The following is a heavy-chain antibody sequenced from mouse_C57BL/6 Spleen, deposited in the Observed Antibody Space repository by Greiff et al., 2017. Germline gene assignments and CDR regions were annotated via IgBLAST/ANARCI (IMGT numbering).Heavy chain of an antibody. CDR3: ARGRDLTTGYYYAMDY. CDR1: GYTFTSYW. D-gene: IGHD2-12*01. J-gene: IGHJ4*01. V-gene: IGHV1-64*01. Sequence: QVQLQQPGAELVKPGASVKLSCKASGYTFTSYWMHWVKQRPGQGLEWIGMIHPNSGSTNYNEKFKSKATLTVDKSSSTAYMQLSSLTSEDSAVYYCARGRDLTTGYYYAMDYWGQGTSVTVSS. CDR2: IHPNSGST.